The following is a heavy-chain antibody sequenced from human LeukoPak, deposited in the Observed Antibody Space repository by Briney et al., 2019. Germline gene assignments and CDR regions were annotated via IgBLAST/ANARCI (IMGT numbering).Heavy chain of an antibody. Sequence: SSETLSLTCTVSGGSISSFYWSWIRQPPGKGLEWVSAISGSGGSTYYADSVKGRFTISRDNSKNTLYLQMNSLRAEDTAVYYCAKDRLGYDSSGPFDYWGQGTLVTVSS. D-gene: IGHD3-22*01. V-gene: IGHV3-23*01. J-gene: IGHJ4*02. CDR2: ISGSGGST. CDR3: AKDRLGYDSSGPFDY. CDR1: GGSISSFY.